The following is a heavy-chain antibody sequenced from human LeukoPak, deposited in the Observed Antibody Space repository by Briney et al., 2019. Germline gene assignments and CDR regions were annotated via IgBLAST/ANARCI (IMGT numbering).Heavy chain of an antibody. CDR3: ARVLLGIQLWLINYYYMDV. V-gene: IGHV1-18*01. J-gene: IGHJ6*03. CDR1: GYTFTSYG. CDR2: ISAYNGNT. D-gene: IGHD5-18*01. Sequence: GASVKVSCKASGYTFTSYGISWVRQAPGQGLEWMGWISAYNGNTNYAQKLQGRVTMTTDTSTSTAYMELRSLRSDDTAVYYCARVLLGIQLWLINYYYMDVWGKGTTVTVSS.